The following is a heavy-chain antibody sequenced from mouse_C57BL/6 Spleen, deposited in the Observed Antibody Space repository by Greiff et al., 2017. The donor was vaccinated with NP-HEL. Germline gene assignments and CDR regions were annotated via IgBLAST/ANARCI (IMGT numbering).Heavy chain of an antibody. CDR1: GYTFTDYY. Sequence: EVQLQQSGPELVKPGASVKISCKASGYTFTDYYMNWVKQSHGKSLEWIGDINPNNGGTSYNQKFKGKATLTVDKSSSTAYMELRSLTSEDSAVYYCARGADYGNLDYAMDYWGQGTSVTVSS. CDR2: INPNNGGT. CDR3: ARGADYGNLDYAMDY. V-gene: IGHV1-26*01. D-gene: IGHD2-1*01. J-gene: IGHJ4*01.